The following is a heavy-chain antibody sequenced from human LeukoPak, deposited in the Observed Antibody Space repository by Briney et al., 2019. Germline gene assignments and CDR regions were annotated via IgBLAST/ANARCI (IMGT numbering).Heavy chain of an antibody. J-gene: IGHJ5*02. D-gene: IGHD3-9*01. Sequence: GGSLRLSCAATGFSFRSYWMNWVRQAPGKGLEWLAIIKQDGSEKHYKGSVEGRFTISRDDAKNSLHLQMNSLRAEDTAVYYCAGGSGYLITSWGQGTLVTVSS. CDR3: AGGSGYLITS. CDR1: GFSFRSYW. CDR2: IKQDGSEK. V-gene: IGHV3-7*01.